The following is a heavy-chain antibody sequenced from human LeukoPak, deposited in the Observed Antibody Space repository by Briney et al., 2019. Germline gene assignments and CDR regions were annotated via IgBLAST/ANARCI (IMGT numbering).Heavy chain of an antibody. CDR1: GGSFSGYY. CDR2: INHSGST. CDR3: ATDYYDSSGWVDY. J-gene: IGHJ4*02. D-gene: IGHD3-22*01. Sequence: SETLSLTCAVYGGSFSGYYWSWIRQPPGKGLEWIGEINHSGSTNYNPSLKSRVTISVDTSKNQFSLKLSSVTAADTAVYYCATDYYDSSGWVDYWGQGTLVTVSS. V-gene: IGHV4-34*01.